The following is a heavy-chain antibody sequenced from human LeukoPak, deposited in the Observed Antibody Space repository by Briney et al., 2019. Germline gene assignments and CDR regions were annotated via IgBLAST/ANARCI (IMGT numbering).Heavy chain of an antibody. CDR3: TRQVEAEMGPRAYGVPDY. Sequence: GGSLRLSCAASGFTFSGSAMHWVRQASGKGLEWVGRIRSKANSYATAYAASVKGRFTISRDDSKNTAYLQMNSLKTEDTAVYYCTRQVEAEMGPRAYGVPDYWGQGTLVTVSS. V-gene: IGHV3-73*01. CDR2: IRSKANSYAT. J-gene: IGHJ4*02. D-gene: IGHD4-17*01. CDR1: GFTFSGSA.